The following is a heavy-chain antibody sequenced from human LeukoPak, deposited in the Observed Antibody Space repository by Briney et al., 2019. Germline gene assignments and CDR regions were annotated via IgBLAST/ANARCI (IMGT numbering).Heavy chain of an antibody. CDR1: GFTVSSNY. V-gene: IGHV3-53*01. D-gene: IGHD1-26*01. CDR3: ARGGGSYYVTDH. CDR2: IYSGGSI. Sequence: GGSLRLSCAASGFTVSSNYMSWVRQAQGKGLEWVSVIYSGGSIYYADSVKGRFTISRDNSKNTLYLQMNSLRAEDTAVYYCARGGGSYYVTDHWGQGILVTVSS. J-gene: IGHJ4*02.